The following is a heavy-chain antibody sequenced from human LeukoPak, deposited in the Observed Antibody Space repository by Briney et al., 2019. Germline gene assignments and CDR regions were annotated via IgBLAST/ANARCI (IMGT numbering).Heavy chain of an antibody. V-gene: IGHV3-21*01. Sequence: PGGSLRLSCAASAFTLSSYSMNWVRQAPGKGLQCVSSIDTSSRYTYYADSVKGRFTISRDNAKNSLYLQINSLRAEDTAVYYCARDRVATIMGNWFDPWGQGTLVTVSS. CDR3: ARDRVATIMGNWFDP. CDR2: IDTSSRYT. CDR1: AFTLSSYS. J-gene: IGHJ5*02. D-gene: IGHD5-12*01.